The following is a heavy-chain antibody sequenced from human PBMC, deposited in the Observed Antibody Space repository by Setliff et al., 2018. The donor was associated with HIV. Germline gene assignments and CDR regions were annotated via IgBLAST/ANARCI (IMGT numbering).Heavy chain of an antibody. CDR3: ARHPRGTGRFDY. V-gene: IGHV4-4*07. Sequence: PSETLSLTCTVSGGSISSYYGSWIRQSAGKGLEWIGRIYSSGSTNYNPSLKSRVTISVDTSKNQFSLKLRSVTAADTAMYYCARHPRGTGRFDYWGQGTLVTVSS. D-gene: IGHD3-16*01. CDR2: IYSSGST. J-gene: IGHJ4*02. CDR1: GGSISSYY.